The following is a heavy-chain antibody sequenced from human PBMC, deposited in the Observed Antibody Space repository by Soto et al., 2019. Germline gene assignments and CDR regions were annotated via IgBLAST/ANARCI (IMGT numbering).Heavy chain of an antibody. Sequence: QVQLVQSGAEVKKPGASVTVSCKASGYTLSDYYVQWVRQAPGQGLEWMGWINPNSGDPNYAQKFQGRVTMTRDTSINTAYMELRGLRSEDTAVYYCTREGGGIAAAGAGNDALDIWGQGTKVTVSS. J-gene: IGHJ3*02. D-gene: IGHD6-13*01. V-gene: IGHV1-2*02. CDR3: TREGGGIAAAGAGNDALDI. CDR1: GYTLSDYY. CDR2: INPNSGDP.